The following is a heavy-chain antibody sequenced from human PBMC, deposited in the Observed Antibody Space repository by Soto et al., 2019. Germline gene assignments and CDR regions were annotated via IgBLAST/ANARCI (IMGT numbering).Heavy chain of an antibody. Sequence: KPSETLSLTCAVSGGSISSSNWWSWVRQPPGKGLEWIGEIYHSGSTNYNPSLKSRVTISVDKSKNQFSLKLSSVTAADTAVYYCARGGSNDWQVAFDIWGQGTMVTVPS. CDR2: IYHSGST. J-gene: IGHJ3*02. CDR1: GGSISSSNW. D-gene: IGHD3-9*01. V-gene: IGHV4-4*02. CDR3: ARGGSNDWQVAFDI.